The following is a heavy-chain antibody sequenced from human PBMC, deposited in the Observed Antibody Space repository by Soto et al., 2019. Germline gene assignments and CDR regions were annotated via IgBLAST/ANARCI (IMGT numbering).Heavy chain of an antibody. Sequence: EVQLLESGGGLVQPGGSLRLSCAAPGFTFSTYAMSWVRQAPGKGLEWVSAISGSGGSTYYADSVKGRFTISRDNSKNTLYLQMNSLRAEDTAVYYCAKHGGRDGSGSYSPVDYWGQGTLVTVSS. CDR2: ISGSGGST. CDR3: AKHGGRDGSGSYSPVDY. D-gene: IGHD3-10*01. CDR1: GFTFSTYA. V-gene: IGHV3-23*01. J-gene: IGHJ4*02.